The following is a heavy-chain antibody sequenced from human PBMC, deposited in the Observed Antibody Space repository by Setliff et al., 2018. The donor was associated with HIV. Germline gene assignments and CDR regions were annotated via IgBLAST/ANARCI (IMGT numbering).Heavy chain of an antibody. V-gene: IGHV3-21*04. Sequence: PGGSLRLSCEASGFTFSTYSMNWVRQAPGKGLEWVSSISSSSRSKYYADSVKGRFTISRDNAKNSLYLQMNSLTAEDTAVYYCARAGITIFWNAFDMWGQGTMVTVSS. J-gene: IGHJ3*02. CDR3: ARAGITIFWNAFDM. D-gene: IGHD3-9*01. CDR2: ISSSSRSK. CDR1: GFTFSTYS.